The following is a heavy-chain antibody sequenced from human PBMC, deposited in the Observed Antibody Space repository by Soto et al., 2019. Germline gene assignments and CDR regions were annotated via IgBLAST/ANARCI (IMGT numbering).Heavy chain of an antibody. CDR1: GGSISSYY. V-gene: IGHV4-59*08. CDR2: IYYSGTT. D-gene: IGHD3-10*01. Sequence: SETLSLTCTVSGGSISSYYWSWIRQPPGKGLEWIGYIYYSGTTNYNPSLKSRVTISVDTSKNQFSLKLSSVTAADTAVYYCARGNAFRGVWHDAFDIWGQGTMVTVSS. CDR3: ARGNAFRGVWHDAFDI. J-gene: IGHJ3*02.